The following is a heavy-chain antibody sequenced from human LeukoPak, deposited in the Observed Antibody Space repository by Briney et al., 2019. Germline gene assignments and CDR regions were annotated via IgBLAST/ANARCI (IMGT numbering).Heavy chain of an antibody. CDR2: IRYDGSNK. CDR1: GFTFSSYG. J-gene: IGHJ4*02. Sequence: GGSLRLSCAASGFTFSSYGMHWVRQTPGKGLEWVAFIRYDGSNKYYADSVKGRFTISRDNSKNTLYLQMNSLRAEDTAVYYCAKLTTVTHDLDYWGQGTLVTVSS. D-gene: IGHD4-17*01. V-gene: IGHV3-30*02. CDR3: AKLTTVTHDLDY.